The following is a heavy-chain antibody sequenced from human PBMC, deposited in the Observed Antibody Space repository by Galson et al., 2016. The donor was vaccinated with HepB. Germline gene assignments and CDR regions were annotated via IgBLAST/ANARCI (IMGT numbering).Heavy chain of an antibody. CDR1: GFTLRNAW. CDR2: INWNGGTT. CDR3: ARDGNWNRGMDV. V-gene: IGHV3-20*04. J-gene: IGHJ6*02. D-gene: IGHD1-1*01. Sequence: SLRLSCAASGFTLRNAWMSWVRQAPGKGLEWVSGINWNGGTTSYAESVKGRFTISRENAKKSLYLQMNSLRAEDTALYYCARDGNWNRGMDVWGQGTTVTVSS.